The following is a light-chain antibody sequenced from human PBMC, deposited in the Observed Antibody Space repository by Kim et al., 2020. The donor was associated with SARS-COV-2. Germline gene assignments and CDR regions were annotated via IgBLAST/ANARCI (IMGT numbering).Light chain of an antibody. CDR3: QQYHSSPYT. CDR1: KKLLFTTNPETY. V-gene: IGKV4-1*01. J-gene: IGKJ2*01. Sequence: RATISSKSSKKLLFTTNPETYLAWYQQKPGQPPKLLIYWASTRESGVPDRFSGSGSGTDFTLTISSLQAEDVAFYYCQQYHSSPYTFGQGTKLEI. CDR2: WAS.